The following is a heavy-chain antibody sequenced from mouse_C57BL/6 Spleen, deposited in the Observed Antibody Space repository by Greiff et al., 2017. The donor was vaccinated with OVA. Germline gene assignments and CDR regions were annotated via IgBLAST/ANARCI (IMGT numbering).Heavy chain of an antibody. D-gene: IGHD1-1*01. CDR1: GFTFSSYG. CDR3: AREGIGGSSYDYYAMDY. CDR2: ISSGGSYT. V-gene: IGHV5-6*02. J-gene: IGHJ4*01. Sequence: EVKLEESGGDLVKPGGSLKLSCAASGFTFSSYGMSWVRQTPDKRLEWVATISSGGSYTYYPDSVKGRFTISRDNAKNTLYLQMSSLKSEDTAMYYCAREGIGGSSYDYYAMDYWGQGTSVTVSS.